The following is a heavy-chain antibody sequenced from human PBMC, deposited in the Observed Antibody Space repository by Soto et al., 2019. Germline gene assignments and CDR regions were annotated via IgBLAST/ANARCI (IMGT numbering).Heavy chain of an antibody. CDR1: GYSFTDYH. V-gene: IGHV1-2*04. CDR3: ARGDSTDCSNGVCSFFYXXDMDV. J-gene: IGHJ6*01. CDR2: INPKSGGT. Sequence: EASVKVSCKVSGYSFTDYHIAWVRQAPGQGLEWLGRINPKSGGTSTAQKFQGWVTMTTDTSISTASMELTRLTSDDTAIYYCARGDSTDCSNGVCSFFYXXDMDVXGQGTTVTVSS. D-gene: IGHD2-8*01.